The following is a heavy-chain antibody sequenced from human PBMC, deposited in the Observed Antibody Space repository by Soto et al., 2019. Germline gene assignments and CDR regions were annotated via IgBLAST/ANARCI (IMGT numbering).Heavy chain of an antibody. CDR3: AKQRAGFGSGSDTYYFDN. V-gene: IGHV3-23*01. CDR2: ISGSGGST. Sequence: EVQLLESGGGLVQSGGSLRLSCLASEVTFSTYAMSWVRRAQGKGLEWFSAISGSGGSTYYADSVKGRFTISRDNSKNTLYLQMNSLRAEDTAVYYCAKQRAGFGSGSDTYYFDNWGQGTLVTVSS. J-gene: IGHJ4*02. D-gene: IGHD3-10*01. CDR1: EVTFSTYA.